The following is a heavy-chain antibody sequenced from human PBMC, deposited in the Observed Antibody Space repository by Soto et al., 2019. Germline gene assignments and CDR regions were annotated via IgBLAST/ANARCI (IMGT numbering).Heavy chain of an antibody. CDR2: LNHRGST. J-gene: IGHJ6*03. D-gene: IGHD6-13*01. CDR3: ARKIAAAGTYYYYYMDV. CDR1: GGSFSTYY. Sequence: PSETLSLTCAVYGGSFSTYYWSWIRQPPGKGLEWIGELNHRGSTNYNPSLKSRVTISVDKSKNQFSLKLSSVTAADTAVYYCARKIAAAGTYYYYYMDVWGKGTTVTVSS. V-gene: IGHV4-34*01.